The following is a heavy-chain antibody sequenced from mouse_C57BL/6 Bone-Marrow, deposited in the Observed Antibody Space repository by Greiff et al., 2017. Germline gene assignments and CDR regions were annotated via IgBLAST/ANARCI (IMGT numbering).Heavy chain of an antibody. CDR2: INPSSGYT. Sequence: QVQLKQSGAELARPGASVKMSCKASGYTFTSYTMHWVNQRPGQGLEWIGYINPSSGYTKYNQKFKDKATLTADKSSSTAYMQLSSLTSEDSAVYYCARNYYGNYSWFAYWGQGTLVTVSA. D-gene: IGHD2-1*01. CDR3: ARNYYGNYSWFAY. V-gene: IGHV1-4*01. CDR1: GYTFTSYT. J-gene: IGHJ3*01.